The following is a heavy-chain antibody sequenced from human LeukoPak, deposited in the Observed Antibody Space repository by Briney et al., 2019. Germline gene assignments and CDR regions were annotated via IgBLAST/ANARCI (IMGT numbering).Heavy chain of an antibody. V-gene: IGHV3-30*02. CDR1: GFIFSSYG. J-gene: IGHJ3*02. D-gene: IGHD3-22*01. Sequence: GGSLRLSCAASGFIFSSYGMHWVRQAPGKGLEWVAFIRYDGSNKYYADSVKGRFTISRDNSKNTLYLQMTSLRPVDTAVYYCAKRHYYDPAAYPADAFDIWGQGTIVTVSA. CDR3: AKRHYYDPAAYPADAFDI. CDR2: IRYDGSNK.